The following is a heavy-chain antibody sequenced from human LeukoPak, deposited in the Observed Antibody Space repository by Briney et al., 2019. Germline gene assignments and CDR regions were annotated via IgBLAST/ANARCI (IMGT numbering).Heavy chain of an antibody. CDR2: IITIFGTA. CDR3: ARVTGDTCCSSTSCYGSYNWFDP. Sequence: VASVKVSCKASGGTFSNYAISWVRQAPGQGLEWMGGIITIFGTANYAQRFQGRVTITTDESTTTAYMELSSLRSEDTAVYYCARVTGDTCCSSTSCYGSYNWFDPWGQGTLVTVSS. J-gene: IGHJ5*02. D-gene: IGHD2-2*01. V-gene: IGHV1-69*05. CDR1: GGTFSNYA.